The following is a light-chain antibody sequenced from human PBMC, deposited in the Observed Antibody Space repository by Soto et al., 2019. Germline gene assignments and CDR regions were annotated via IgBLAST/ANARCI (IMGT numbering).Light chain of an antibody. CDR2: DTS. CDR1: QSVSRSY. J-gene: IGKJ2*01. CDR3: QQYAGSSYT. Sequence: EIVLTQSPGTLSLSPGERATLSCRASQSVSRSYLAWYQHKPGQAPRLLIYDTSSRATGIPDRFSGSGSGTDFTLTISRLEPEDFAVYYCQQYAGSSYTFGQGTKLETK. V-gene: IGKV3-20*01.